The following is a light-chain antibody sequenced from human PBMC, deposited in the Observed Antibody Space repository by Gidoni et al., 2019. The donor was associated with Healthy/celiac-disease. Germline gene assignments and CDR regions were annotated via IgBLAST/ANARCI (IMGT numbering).Light chain of an antibody. CDR1: KLGDKY. J-gene: IGLJ3*02. CDR2: QDS. Sequence: SELPPPPSESVSPGQTASITCSGDKLGDKYACWYQQKPGQSPVLVIYQDSNRPSGIPERFSGSNSGNTATLTISGTQAMDEADYYCQAWDSSYWVFGGGTKLTVL. V-gene: IGLV3-1*01. CDR3: QAWDSSYWV.